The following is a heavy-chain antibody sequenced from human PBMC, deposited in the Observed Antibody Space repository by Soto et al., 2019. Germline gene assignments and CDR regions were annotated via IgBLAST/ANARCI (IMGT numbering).Heavy chain of an antibody. D-gene: IGHD3-10*01. CDR1: VYGMISDL. V-gene: IGHV1-18*01. Sequence: SLNGACKAAVYGMISDLISCVRKATEQGLEWMGWISSYNSNTHYAQKLQGRGTMTPDTSTSTAYMVMRRVRAEDTAVYFFARHSDGSVRFGGYAFAFWGQGTMVTVSS. CDR2: ISSYNSNT. CDR3: ARHSDGSVRFGGYAFAF. J-gene: IGHJ3*01.